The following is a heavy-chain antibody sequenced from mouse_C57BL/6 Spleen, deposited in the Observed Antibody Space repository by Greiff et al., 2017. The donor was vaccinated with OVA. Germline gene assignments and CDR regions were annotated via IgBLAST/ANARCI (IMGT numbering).Heavy chain of an antibody. CDR2: ISSGGDYI. CDR3: TREGGLGRFAY. Sequence: VQGVESGEGLVKPGGSLKLSCAASGFTFSSYAMSWVRQTPEKRLEWVAYISSGGDYIYYADTVKGRFTISRDNARNTLYLQMSSLKSEDTAMYYCTREGGLGRFAYWGQGTLVTVSA. J-gene: IGHJ3*01. CDR1: GFTFSSYA. V-gene: IGHV5-9-1*02. D-gene: IGHD4-1*01.